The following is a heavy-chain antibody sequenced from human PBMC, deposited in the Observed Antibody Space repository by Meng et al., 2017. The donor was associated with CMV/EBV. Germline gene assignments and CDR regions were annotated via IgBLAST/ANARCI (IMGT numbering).Heavy chain of an antibody. CDR3: ARDPSLRWIDY. CDR2: IYYSGST. J-gene: IGHJ4*02. D-gene: IGHD4-23*01. Sequence: LPLPESGPGLVKPSETLSLTCTVSGGSISSSSYYWGWIRQPPGKGLEWIGSIYYSGSTYYNPSLKSRVTISVDTSKNQFSLKLSSVTAADTAVYYCARDPSLRWIDYWGQGTLVTVSS. CDR1: GGSISSSSYY. V-gene: IGHV4-39*07.